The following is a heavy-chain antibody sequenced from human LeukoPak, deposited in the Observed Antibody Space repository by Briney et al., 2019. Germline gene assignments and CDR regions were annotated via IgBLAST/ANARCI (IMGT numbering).Heavy chain of an antibody. J-gene: IGHJ5*02. V-gene: IGHV1-2*06. CDR1: GYTFTGYY. D-gene: IGHD2-15*01. CDR2: INPNSGGT. CDR3: ASVWCGGSCYQGWFDP. Sequence: SVKVSCKASGYTFTGYYMHWVRQAPGQGLEWMGRINPNSGGTNYAQKFQGRVTMTRDTSISTAYMELSRLRSDNTALYYWASVWCGGSCYQGWFDPWGQGTLVTVSS.